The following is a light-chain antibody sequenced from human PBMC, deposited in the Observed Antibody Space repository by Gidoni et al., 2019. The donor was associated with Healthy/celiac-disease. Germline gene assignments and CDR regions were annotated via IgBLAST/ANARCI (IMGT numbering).Light chain of an antibody. CDR2: GAS. Sequence: EIVLTQSPGTLSLSPGERATLSCRASQSVSGNNLAWYQQKPGQAPRLLIYGASSRSAGIPDRFSGSGSGTDFTLTISSLEPEDFAVYYCQQYGSSPITFGQXTRLEIK. V-gene: IGKV3-20*01. CDR1: QSVSGNN. CDR3: QQYGSSPIT. J-gene: IGKJ5*01.